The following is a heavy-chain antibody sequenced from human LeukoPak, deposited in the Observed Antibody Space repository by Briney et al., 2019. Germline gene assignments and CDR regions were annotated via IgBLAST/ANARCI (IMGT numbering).Heavy chain of an antibody. V-gene: IGHV3-30*04. CDR1: GFTFSSYA. D-gene: IGHD3-16*01. J-gene: IGHJ3*02. Sequence: GGSLRLSCAASGFTFSSYAMHWVRQAPGKGLEWVAVISYDGSNKYYADSVKGRFTISRDNSKNTLYLQMNSLRAEDTAVYYCARERTRGDDAFDIWGQGTMVTVSS. CDR3: ARERTRGDDAFDI. CDR2: ISYDGSNK.